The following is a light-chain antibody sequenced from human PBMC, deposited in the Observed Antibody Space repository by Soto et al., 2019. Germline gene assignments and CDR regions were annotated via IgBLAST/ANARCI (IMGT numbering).Light chain of an antibody. J-gene: IGKJ1*01. V-gene: IGKV3-15*01. CDR3: QEYNTWPWT. CDR1: QSVNSN. CDR2: GAS. Sequence: EIVMTQSPATLSVSPGEIATLSCRASQSVNSNLAWYQQKLGQAPRVLIYGASTRATGIPARFSGSGSGTEFILTISSLQSEEFALYYCQEYNTWPWTFGQGTKVDNK.